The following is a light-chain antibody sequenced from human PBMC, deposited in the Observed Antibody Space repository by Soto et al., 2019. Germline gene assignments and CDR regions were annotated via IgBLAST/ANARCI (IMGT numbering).Light chain of an antibody. CDR2: GAS. CDR1: QSVSSSY. V-gene: IGKV3-20*01. Sequence: EIVLTQSPGTLSLSPGERATLSCRASQSVSSSYLAWYQQKPGQAPRLLIYGASSRATGIPDRFSGSGSGTDFNLTISSLEREDFAVYYCQQDGSPLTFGGVTKVEI. CDR3: QQDGSPLT. J-gene: IGKJ4*01.